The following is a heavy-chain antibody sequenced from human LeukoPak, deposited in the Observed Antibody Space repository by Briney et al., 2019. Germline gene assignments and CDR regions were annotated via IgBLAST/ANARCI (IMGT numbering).Heavy chain of an antibody. CDR1: GYSISSCYY. D-gene: IGHD3-9*01. Sequence: SETLSLTCAVSGYSISSCYYWGWIRQPPGKGLEWIGNIYHSGSTYYNPSLKSRVTISVDTSKNQFSLKLSSVTAADTAVYYCARSPMYYDVLTGYIDYWGQGTLVTVSS. J-gene: IGHJ4*02. V-gene: IGHV4-38-2*01. CDR3: ARSPMYYDVLTGYIDY. CDR2: IYHSGST.